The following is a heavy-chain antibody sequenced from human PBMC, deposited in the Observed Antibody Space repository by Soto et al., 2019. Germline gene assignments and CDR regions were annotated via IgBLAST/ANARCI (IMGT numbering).Heavy chain of an antibody. J-gene: IGHJ4*02. Sequence: PSETLSLTCTVSGGSISSYYWSWIRQPPGKGLEWIGYIYYSGSTNYNPSLKSRVTISVDTSKNQFSLKLRSVTAADTAVYYCARLYYDFWSGYYTGSYFDYWGQGTLVT. V-gene: IGHV4-59*01. CDR1: GGSISSYY. CDR2: IYYSGST. CDR3: ARLYYDFWSGYYTGSYFDY. D-gene: IGHD3-3*01.